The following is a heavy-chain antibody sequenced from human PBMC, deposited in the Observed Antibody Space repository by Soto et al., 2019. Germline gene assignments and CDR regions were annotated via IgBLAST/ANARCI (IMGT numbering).Heavy chain of an antibody. D-gene: IGHD1-26*01. V-gene: IGHV4-59*02. CDR1: GGSVNDYY. CDR3: ARGANYYYYPGIDV. CDR2: VYYIGST. Sequence: QVQLQESGPGLVKPSETLSLTCSVSGGSVNDYYWSWVRQPPGKGLEWIGFVYYIGSTNYNPSLKSRVTISVDTSKNQFSLKLRSVNAADTAVYYCARGANYYYYPGIDVWGQGTTVTVSS. J-gene: IGHJ6*02.